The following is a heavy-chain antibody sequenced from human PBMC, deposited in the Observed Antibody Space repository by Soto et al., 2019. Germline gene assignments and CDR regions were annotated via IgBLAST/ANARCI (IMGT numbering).Heavy chain of an antibody. V-gene: IGHV3-30*03. D-gene: IGHD4-17*01. CDR1: GFTFSSYG. CDR3: ATPPYGGNSDMDYYYGMDV. J-gene: IGHJ6*02. CDR2: ISYDGSNK. Sequence: PGGSLRLSCAASGFTFSSYGMHWVRQAPGKGLEWVAVISYDGSNKYYADSVKGRFTISRDNSKTTLYLQMNSLRAEDTAVYYCATPPYGGNSDMDYYYGMDVWGQGTTVTVSS.